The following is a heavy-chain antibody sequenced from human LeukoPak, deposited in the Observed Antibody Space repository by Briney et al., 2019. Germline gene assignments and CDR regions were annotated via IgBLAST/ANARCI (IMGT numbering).Heavy chain of an antibody. CDR3: ARDKGTRFDFDY. CDR2: IYYSGST. Sequence: SETLSLTCTVSGGSISSYCWSWIRQPPGKGLEWIGYIYYSGSTKYNPSLKSRVTISVDTSKNQFSLKLSSVTAADTAVYYCARDKGTRFDFDYWGQGTLVTVSS. J-gene: IGHJ4*02. V-gene: IGHV4-59*01. CDR1: GGSISSYC.